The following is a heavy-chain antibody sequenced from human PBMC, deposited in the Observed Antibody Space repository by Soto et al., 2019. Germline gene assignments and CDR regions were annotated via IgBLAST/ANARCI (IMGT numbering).Heavy chain of an antibody. CDR2: NYHSGTT. J-gene: IGHJ4*02. D-gene: IGHD5-12*01. CDR1: DVTISAYY. V-gene: IGHV4-59*01. Sequence: SETLSLTCAVSDVTISAYYWSWIRQPPGKGLEWIGYNYHSGTTNYNPSLKSRVTISVDTSKNQFSLRLTSVTAADTAIYYCVREAYIGYGHAIDHWGQGILVTVSS. CDR3: VREAYIGYGHAIDH.